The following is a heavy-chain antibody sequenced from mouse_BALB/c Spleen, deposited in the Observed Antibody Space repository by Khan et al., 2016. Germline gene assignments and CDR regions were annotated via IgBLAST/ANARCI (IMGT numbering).Heavy chain of an antibody. J-gene: IGHJ4*01. V-gene: IGHV9-3-1*01. CDR3: AREGLRRTGYAMDY. CDR1: GYTFTNYG. Sequence: QVQLQQSGPELKKPGETVKISCKASGYTFTNYGMNWVKQAPGKGLKWMGWINTYTGEPTYADDFKGRFAFSLETSASTAYLQINNLTNEDTATYFCAREGLRRTGYAMDYWGQGTSVTVSS. D-gene: IGHD2-4*01. CDR2: INTYTGEP.